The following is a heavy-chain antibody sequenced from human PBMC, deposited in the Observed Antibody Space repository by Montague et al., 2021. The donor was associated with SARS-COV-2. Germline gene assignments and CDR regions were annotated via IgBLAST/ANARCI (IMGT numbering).Heavy chain of an antibody. J-gene: IGHJ5*02. Sequence: SETLSLTCEVSGASISSNNWWIWVRQSPGKGLEWIGETYHSGSTNYNPSLRGRVTISVDKPKNQFSLKVNSVGAADTAVYYCARLGVVPSPRTFDPWGQGTLVTVSS. CDR3: ARLGVVPSPRTFDP. CDR2: TYHSGST. V-gene: IGHV4-4*02. D-gene: IGHD3-10*01. CDR1: GASISSNNW.